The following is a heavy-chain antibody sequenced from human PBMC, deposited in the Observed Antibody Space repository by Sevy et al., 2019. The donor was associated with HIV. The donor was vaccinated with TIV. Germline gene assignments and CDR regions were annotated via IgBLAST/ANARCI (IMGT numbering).Heavy chain of an antibody. CDR2: IWYDGSNK. CDR1: GFSFDSYG. V-gene: IGHV3-33*08. D-gene: IGHD3-22*01. J-gene: IGHJ4*02. CDR3: VRGADYYDSSGANCDY. Sequence: GGSLRLSCAVSGFSFDSYGMTWVRQAPGKGLEWVALIWYDGSNKYYADSVKGRFTISRDNSKNTLYLQMNSLRAEDTAVYYCVRGADYYDSSGANCDYWGQGTLVTVSS.